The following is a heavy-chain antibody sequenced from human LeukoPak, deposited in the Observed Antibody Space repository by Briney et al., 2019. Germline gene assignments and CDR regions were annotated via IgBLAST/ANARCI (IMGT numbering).Heavy chain of an antibody. CDR1: GGSISSSSYY. Sequence: SETLSLTCTVSGGSISSSSYYWSWIRQPPGKGLEWIGYIYYSGSTNYNPSLKSRVTISVDTSKNQFSLKLSSVTAADTAVYYCARDGSSGYYEDWFDPWGQGTLVTVSS. CDR3: ARDGSSGYYEDWFDP. V-gene: IGHV4-61*01. J-gene: IGHJ5*02. CDR2: IYYSGST. D-gene: IGHD3-22*01.